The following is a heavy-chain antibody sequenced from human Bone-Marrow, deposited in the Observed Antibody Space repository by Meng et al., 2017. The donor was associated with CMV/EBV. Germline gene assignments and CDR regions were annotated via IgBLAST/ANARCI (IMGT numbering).Heavy chain of an antibody. CDR2: ISAYNGNT. Sequence: ASVKVSCKASGYTFTSYGISWVRRAPGQGLEWMGWISAYNGNTNYAQKLQGRVTMTTDTSTSTAYMELRSLRSDDTAVYYCARDGGRVPAASYYYYGMDVWGQGTTVTVSS. CDR3: ARDGGRVPAASYYYYGMDV. CDR1: GYTFTSYG. J-gene: IGHJ6*02. D-gene: IGHD2-2*01. V-gene: IGHV1-18*01.